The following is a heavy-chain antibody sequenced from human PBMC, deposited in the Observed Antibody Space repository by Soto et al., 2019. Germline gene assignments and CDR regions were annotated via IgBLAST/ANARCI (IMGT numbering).Heavy chain of an antibody. CDR1: GSTFSSYG. D-gene: IGHD6-19*01. J-gene: IGHJ4*02. CDR3: AKARIAVAPVLDY. Sequence: GGSLRLSCAASGSTFSSYGMHWVRQAPGKGLEWVAVISYDGSNKYYADSVKGRFTISRDNSKNTLYLQMNSLRAEDTAVYYCAKARIAVAPVLDYWGQGTLVTVSS. CDR2: ISYDGSNK. V-gene: IGHV3-30*18.